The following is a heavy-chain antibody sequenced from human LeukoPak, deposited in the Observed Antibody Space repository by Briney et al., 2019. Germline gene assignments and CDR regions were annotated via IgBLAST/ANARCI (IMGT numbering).Heavy chain of an antibody. CDR1: GFTFDDYG. CDR3: ARDLRLTYYYYMDV. CDR2: INWNGGST. Sequence: GGSRRLSCAASGFTFDDYGMSWVRQAPGKGLEWVSGINWNGGSTGYADSVKGRFTISRDNAKNSLYLQMNSLRAEDTALYYCARDLRLTYYYYMDVWGKGTTVTVSS. D-gene: IGHD3-16*01. J-gene: IGHJ6*03. V-gene: IGHV3-20*04.